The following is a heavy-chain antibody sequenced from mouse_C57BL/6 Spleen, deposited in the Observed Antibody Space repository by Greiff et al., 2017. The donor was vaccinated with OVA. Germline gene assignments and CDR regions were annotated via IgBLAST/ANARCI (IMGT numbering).Heavy chain of an antibody. CDR2: IDPENGDT. V-gene: IGHV14-4*01. D-gene: IGHD3-2*02. J-gene: IGHJ2*01. CDR3: PAQALDY. Sequence: VQLQQSGAELVRPGASVKLSCTASGFNIKDDYMHWVKQRPEQGLEWIGWIDPENGDTEYASKFKGQATITADTSSNTAYLQRSSLTAEDTAVYYCPAQALDYWGQGTTLTVSS. CDR1: GFNIKDDY.